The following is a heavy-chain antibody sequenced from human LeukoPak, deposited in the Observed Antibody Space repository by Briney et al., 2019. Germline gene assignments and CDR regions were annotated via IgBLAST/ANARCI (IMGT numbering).Heavy chain of an antibody. V-gene: IGHV1-69*01. CDR1: GGTFSSYA. CDR2: IILIFGTA. D-gene: IGHD3-3*01. J-gene: IGHJ6*03. Sequence: GASVKVSCKASGGTFSSYAISWVRQAPGQGLELMGGIILIFGTAKYAQKFQGRVPFTADESTRTAYMELRSIKSGDTAVYYCARGRRVDFWSGYYGQTTTYYYYYYMDVWGKGTTVTVSS. CDR3: ARGRRVDFWSGYYGQTTTYYYYYYMDV.